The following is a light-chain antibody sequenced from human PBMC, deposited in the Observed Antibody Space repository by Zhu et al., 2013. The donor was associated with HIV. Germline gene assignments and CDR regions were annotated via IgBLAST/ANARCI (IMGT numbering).Light chain of an antibody. V-gene: IGKV3-11*01. Sequence: EIVLTQSPVTLSLSPGERATLSCRASQSVANSLAWYQQKPGQAPRLLIYDASNRATGIPARFSGSGSGTDFTLTISSLEPEDSAVYYCQQRGSRPPYTFGQGTILEIK. CDR2: DAS. CDR1: QSVANS. CDR3: QQRGSRPPYT. J-gene: IGKJ2*01.